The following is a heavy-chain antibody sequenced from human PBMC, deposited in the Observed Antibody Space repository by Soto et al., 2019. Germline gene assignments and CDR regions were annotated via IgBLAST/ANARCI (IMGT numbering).Heavy chain of an antibody. J-gene: IGHJ4*02. D-gene: IGHD6-13*01. CDR1: GFTFSSYA. Sequence: GGSLRLSCAASGFTFSSYAMSWVRQAPGKGLEWVANISRGGGSKYYADSVKGRFTISRDNAKNSLYLQMNSLRAEDTAVYYCAREGRAVAGLDYWGQGTLVTVSS. CDR2: ISRGGGSK. V-gene: IGHV3-7*05. CDR3: AREGRAVAGLDY.